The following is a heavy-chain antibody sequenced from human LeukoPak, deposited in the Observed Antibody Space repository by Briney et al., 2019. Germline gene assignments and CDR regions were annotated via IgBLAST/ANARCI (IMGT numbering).Heavy chain of an antibody. J-gene: IGHJ4*02. V-gene: IGHV4-59*01. Sequence: SETLSLTCTVSGGSISSYYWSWIRQPPGKGLEWIGYIYYSGSTNYNPSLKSRVTISVDTSKNQFSLKLSSVTAADTAVYYCARVSRGNSVGGDYWGQGTLVTVSS. CDR2: IYYSGST. CDR1: GGSISSYY. CDR3: ARVSRGNSVGGDY. D-gene: IGHD4-23*01.